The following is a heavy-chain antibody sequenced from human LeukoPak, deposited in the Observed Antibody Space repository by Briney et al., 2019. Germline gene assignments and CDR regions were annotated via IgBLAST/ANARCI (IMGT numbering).Heavy chain of an antibody. J-gene: IGHJ5*02. CDR1: GFTFSSYA. Sequence: GGSLRLSCAASGFTFSSYAMSWVRQAPGKGLEWVSAISGSGGSTYYADSVKGRFTISRDNSKNTLYLQMNSLRAEDTAVYYCAKDDKDGSGSYYNNWFDPWCQGTLVTVSS. CDR3: AKDDKDGSGSYYNNWFDP. D-gene: IGHD3-10*01. V-gene: IGHV3-23*01. CDR2: ISGSGGST.